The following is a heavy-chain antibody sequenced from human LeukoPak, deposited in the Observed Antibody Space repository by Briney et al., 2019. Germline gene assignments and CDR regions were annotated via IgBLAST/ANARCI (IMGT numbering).Heavy chain of an antibody. Sequence: GASVKVSCQASGYTYTSYGISWVRQALGQGHEWMGWISAYNGNTNYAQKLQGRVTMTTDTSTSTAYMELRSLRSDDTAVYYCARGVAKIRPFDYWGQGTLVTVSS. CDR3: ARGVAKIRPFDY. D-gene: IGHD5-12*01. CDR2: ISAYNGNT. CDR1: GYTYTSYG. V-gene: IGHV1-18*01. J-gene: IGHJ4*02.